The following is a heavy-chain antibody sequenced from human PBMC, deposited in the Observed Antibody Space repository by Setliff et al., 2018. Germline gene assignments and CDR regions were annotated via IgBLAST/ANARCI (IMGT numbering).Heavy chain of an antibody. J-gene: IGHJ4*02. Sequence: ASVKVSCKASGYTFTSYGISWVRQAPGQGLEWMGWISAYNGNTYYAQKLQGRVTMTTDTSTGTAYMELGSLTSDDTAIYYCARINFYVSSGYYYAPDYWGPGTLVTVSS. V-gene: IGHV1-18*01. CDR2: ISAYNGNT. D-gene: IGHD3-22*01. CDR3: ARINFYVSSGYYYAPDY. CDR1: GYTFTSYG.